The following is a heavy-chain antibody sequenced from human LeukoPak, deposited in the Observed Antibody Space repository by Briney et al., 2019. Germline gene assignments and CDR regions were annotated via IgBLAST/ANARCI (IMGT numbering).Heavy chain of an antibody. D-gene: IGHD2-15*01. CDR3: ARDQNGDIGGS. Sequence: GGSLRLSCAASGFTFSDYWMSWVRQAPGKGLDWVANIKTDGSDKYYVDSVKGRFTISRDNAKNSLYLQMNSLRAEDTAVYYCARDQNGDIGGSWGQGTLVTVSS. J-gene: IGHJ4*02. CDR2: IKTDGSDK. CDR1: GFTFSDYW. V-gene: IGHV3-7*01.